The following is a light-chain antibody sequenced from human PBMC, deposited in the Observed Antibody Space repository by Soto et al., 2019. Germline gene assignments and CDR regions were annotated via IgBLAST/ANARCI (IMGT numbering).Light chain of an antibody. V-gene: IGKV1-39*01. CDR3: KQSRSFPLT. J-gene: IGKJ4*01. CDR1: QSISSY. Sequence: DIQMTQSPSSLSASVGDRVTITCRASQSISSYLNWYQQKPGEAPKVLIFAASSLQSGLPSRFSGGGSGTDFSLTISSLQPEDFATYYCKQSRSFPLTFGGGTKVDI. CDR2: AAS.